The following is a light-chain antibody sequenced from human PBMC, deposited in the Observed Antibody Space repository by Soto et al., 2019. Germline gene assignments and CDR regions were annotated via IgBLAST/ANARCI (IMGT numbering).Light chain of an antibody. Sequence: ETVLTQSPATLSLSPGQRATLSCRASQSVSSSLAWYQQKPGQAPRLLIYDVSNRATGIPAKFSGSGSGTDFTLTISSLEPEDSAVYYCQQRSGWPPLFTFGPGTKVEIK. J-gene: IGKJ3*01. CDR3: QQRSGWPPLFT. V-gene: IGKV3-11*01. CDR1: QSVSSS. CDR2: DVS.